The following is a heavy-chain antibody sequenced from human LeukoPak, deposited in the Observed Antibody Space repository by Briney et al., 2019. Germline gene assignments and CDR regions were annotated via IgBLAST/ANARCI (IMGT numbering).Heavy chain of an antibody. CDR1: GGSISSGGYY. CDR2: INHSGST. CDR3: AMESSHGVDY. V-gene: IGHV4-39*07. D-gene: IGHD1-1*01. Sequence: SETLSLTCTVSGGSISSGGYYWSWIRQPPGKGLEWIGEINHSGSTNYNPSLKSRVTISVDTSKNQFSLKLSSVTAADTAVYYCAMESSHGVDYWGQGTLVTVSS. J-gene: IGHJ4*02.